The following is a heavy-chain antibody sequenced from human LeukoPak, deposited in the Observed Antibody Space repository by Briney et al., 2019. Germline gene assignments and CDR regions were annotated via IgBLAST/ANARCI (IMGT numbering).Heavy chain of an antibody. CDR3: ATTVGATGGY. D-gene: IGHD1-26*01. Sequence: GGSLRLSCAASGFTFSSYGMHWVRQAPGKGLEWVAVISYDGSNKYYADSVKGRFTISRDNSKNTLYLQMNSLRAEDTAVYYCATTVGATGGYWGQGTLVAVSS. CDR1: GFTFSSYG. V-gene: IGHV3-30*03. CDR2: ISYDGSNK. J-gene: IGHJ4*02.